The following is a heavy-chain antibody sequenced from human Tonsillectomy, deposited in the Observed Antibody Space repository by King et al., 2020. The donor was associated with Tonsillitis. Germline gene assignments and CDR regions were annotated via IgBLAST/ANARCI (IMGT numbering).Heavy chain of an antibody. Sequence: VQLVESGAAVQKPGASVKVSCKASGYTFYNYFMHWVRQSPGKGLGGMGRINPNWCRKNSAQKFQGRLTMTRDTSISTAYMELSRSRSDDTAVYYCAREDYYDSNGYDEQFDYWGQGTLVTVSS. V-gene: IGHV1-2*06. CDR3: AREDYYDSNGYDEQFDY. J-gene: IGHJ4*02. CDR1: GYTFYNYF. CDR2: INPNWCRK. D-gene: IGHD3-22*01.